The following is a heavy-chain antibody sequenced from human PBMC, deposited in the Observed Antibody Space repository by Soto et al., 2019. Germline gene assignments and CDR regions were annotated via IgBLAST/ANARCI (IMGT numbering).Heavy chain of an antibody. CDR2: ISSSGGSQ. D-gene: IGHD2-21*02. CDR1: GFTFSSSA. Sequence: SGGSLRLSCAASGFTFSSSAMSWVRQAPGKGLEWISGISSSGGSQYYADSVKGRFTISRDNSKNTLYMEMNSLRAEDTAIYYCAKEVGGVVTLDAGFDIWGQGTLVTVSS. CDR3: AKEVGGVVTLDAGFDI. V-gene: IGHV3-23*01. J-gene: IGHJ3*02.